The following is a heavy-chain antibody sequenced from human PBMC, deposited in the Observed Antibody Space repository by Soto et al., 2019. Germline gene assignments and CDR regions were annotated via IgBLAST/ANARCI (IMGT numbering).Heavy chain of an antibody. V-gene: IGHV3-74*03. CDR2: ISVDGRDT. CDR3: LSAPEQRPIDF. CDR1: GFSLSDYW. D-gene: IGHD6-19*01. Sequence: PGGSLRLSCAASGFSLSDYWMHWVRQVPGKGLLWVSRISVDGRDTTYADSVKGRFTISRDNAKNTLYLQMDSLRAEDTAVYYCLSAPEQRPIDFWGHGSLVPVSA. J-gene: IGHJ4*01.